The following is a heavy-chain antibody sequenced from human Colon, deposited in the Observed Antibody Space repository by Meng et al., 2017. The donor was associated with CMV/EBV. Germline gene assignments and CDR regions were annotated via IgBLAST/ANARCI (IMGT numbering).Heavy chain of an antibody. Sequence: SLTCAVSGGSLGRHYWSWIRQSPGKGLEWIGDINTSGRPNYTPSLKSRVTISIDTSRNQFSLNLNSVTAADTAVYYCVRDLTGEEDYWGQGKLVTVSS. CDR1: GGSLGRHY. CDR3: VRDLTGEEDY. D-gene: IGHD7-27*01. CDR2: INTSGRP. V-gene: IGHV4-34*01. J-gene: IGHJ4*02.